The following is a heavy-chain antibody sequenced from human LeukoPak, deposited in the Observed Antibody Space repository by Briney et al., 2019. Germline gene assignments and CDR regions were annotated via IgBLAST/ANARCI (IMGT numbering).Heavy chain of an antibody. Sequence: EASVKVSCKASGGTFSSYAISWVRQAPGQGLEWMGGIIPIFGTANYAQKFQGRVTITADESTSTAYMELSSLRSEDTAVYYCARDVKLEGIEYFQHWGQGTLVTVSS. CDR3: ARDVKLEGIEYFQH. D-gene: IGHD6-13*01. CDR1: GGTFSSYA. J-gene: IGHJ1*01. V-gene: IGHV1-69*13. CDR2: IIPIFGTA.